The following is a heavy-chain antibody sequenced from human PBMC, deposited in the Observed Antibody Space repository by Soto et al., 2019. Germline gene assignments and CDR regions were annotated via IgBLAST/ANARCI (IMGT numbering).Heavy chain of an antibody. CDR3: ASRDSLPDPPMHYYYYYGMDV. CDR1: GVTFSSYA. J-gene: IGHJ6*02. D-gene: IGHD2-2*01. V-gene: IGHV1-69*06. CDR2: IIPIFGTA. Sequence: SVKFSCKSSGVTFSSYAISWVRQAPGQGLEWMGGIIPIFGTANYAQKFQGRVTITADKSTSTAYMELSSLRSEDTAVYYCASRDSLPDPPMHYYYYYGMDVWGQ.